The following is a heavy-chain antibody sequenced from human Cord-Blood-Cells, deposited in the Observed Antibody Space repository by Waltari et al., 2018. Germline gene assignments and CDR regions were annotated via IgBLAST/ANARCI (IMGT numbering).Heavy chain of an antibody. CDR2: TYYRSKWYN. J-gene: IGHJ6*02. V-gene: IGHV6-1*01. Sequence: QVQLQQSGPGLVKPSPTISLPCAISGDSVSSHSAACHWIRQSPSRGLEWLGRTYYRSKWYNDYAVSVKSRITINPDTSKNQFSLQLNSVTPEDTAVYYCARLPQLGKILDGMDVWGQGTTVTVSS. CDR1: GDSVSSHSAA. CDR3: ARLPQLGKILDGMDV. D-gene: IGHD7-27*01.